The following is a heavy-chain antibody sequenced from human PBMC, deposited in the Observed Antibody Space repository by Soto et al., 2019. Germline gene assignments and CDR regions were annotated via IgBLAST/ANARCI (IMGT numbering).Heavy chain of an antibody. CDR3: ARVRSGGVIDY. V-gene: IGHV4-59*08. CDR1: GGSISSYY. D-gene: IGHD6-19*01. CDR2: VHHSWGS. J-gene: IGHJ4*02. Sequence: PSETLSLTCTVSGGSISSYYWSWFRQSPGKRMEWVGYVHHSWGSSYNPSLQSRVAISLDTSKSQFSLKVTSVTATNTAVYYCARVRSGGVIDYWGQGTVVTVCS.